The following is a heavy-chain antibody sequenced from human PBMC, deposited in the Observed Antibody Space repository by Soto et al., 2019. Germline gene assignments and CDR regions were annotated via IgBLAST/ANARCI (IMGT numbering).Heavy chain of an antibody. J-gene: IGHJ5*02. V-gene: IGHV4-30-4*01. CDR3: AREPGWNWNYVPNWFDP. D-gene: IGHD1-7*01. CDR2: IYYSGST. CDR1: DGSISSGDYY. Sequence: PSETLSLTCTVSDGSISSGDYYWSWIRQPPGKGLEWIGYIYYSGSTYYNPSLKSRVTISVDTSKNQFSLKLSSVTAADTAVYNCAREPGWNWNYVPNWFDPWGQGTLVTVSS.